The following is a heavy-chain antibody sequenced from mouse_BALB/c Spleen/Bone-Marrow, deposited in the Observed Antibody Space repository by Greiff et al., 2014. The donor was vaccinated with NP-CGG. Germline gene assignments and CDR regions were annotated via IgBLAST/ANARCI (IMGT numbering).Heavy chain of an antibody. CDR1: GYTFDYYT. CDR3: AREVYGSWFAY. CDR2: INPSSGYT. J-gene: IGHJ3*01. D-gene: IGHD2-2*01. Sequence: VHLVESGAELARPGASVKMSCKASGYTFDYYTVQWVKQRPGQGLEWIGYINPSSGYTNYNQKFKDKATLTADKSSSTAYMQLSSPTSEDSAVYYCAREVYGSWFAYWGQGTLVTVSA. V-gene: IGHV1-4*01.